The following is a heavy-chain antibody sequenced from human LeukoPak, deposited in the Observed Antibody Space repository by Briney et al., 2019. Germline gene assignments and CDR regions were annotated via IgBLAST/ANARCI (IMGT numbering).Heavy chain of an antibody. CDR1: GGTFSSYA. Sequence: SVKVSCKASGGTFSSYAISWVRQAPGQGLEWKGGIIPIFGTANYAQKFQGSVTITADESTSTAYMELSSLRSEDTAVYYCARAPGYSSSWLLYWGQGTLVTVSS. CDR3: ARAPGYSSSWLLY. V-gene: IGHV1-69*13. J-gene: IGHJ4*02. CDR2: IIPIFGTA. D-gene: IGHD6-13*01.